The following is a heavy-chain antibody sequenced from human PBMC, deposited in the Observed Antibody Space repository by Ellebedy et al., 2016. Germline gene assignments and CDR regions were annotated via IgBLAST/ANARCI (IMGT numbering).Heavy chain of an antibody. J-gene: IGHJ4*02. Sequence: GESLKISXAASGFTFDDYAMNWVRQAPGKGLEWVSYISSSSSTKYYADSVKGRFTISRDNAKNSLYLQMHSLRAEDTAVYYCARNWDGELDYWGQGTLVTVSS. CDR2: ISSSSSTK. CDR1: GFTFDDYA. V-gene: IGHV3-48*01. CDR3: ARNWDGELDY. D-gene: IGHD3-10*01.